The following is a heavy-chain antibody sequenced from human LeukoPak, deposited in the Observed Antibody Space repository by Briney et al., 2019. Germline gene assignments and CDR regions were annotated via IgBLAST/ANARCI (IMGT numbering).Heavy chain of an antibody. CDR1: GGSITSSSFY. Sequence: PSETLSLTCSVSGGSITSSSFYWGWFRQPPGKGLEWIGVISYTGETFYNPSLKSRVTISVDTSKNQFSLKLSSVTAADTAVYYCARDCGGELPIDYWGQGTLVTVSS. J-gene: IGHJ4*02. V-gene: IGHV4-39*07. CDR2: ISYTGET. CDR3: ARDCGGELPIDY. D-gene: IGHD1-26*01.